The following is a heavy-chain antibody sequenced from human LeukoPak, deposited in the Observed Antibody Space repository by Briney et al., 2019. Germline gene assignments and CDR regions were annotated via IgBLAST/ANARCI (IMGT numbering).Heavy chain of an antibody. CDR1: GGSISSYY. CDR3: AKGSGGSGSYYPYYFDY. J-gene: IGHJ4*02. CDR2: IYCSGST. D-gene: IGHD3-10*01. V-gene: IGHV4-59*01. Sequence: SETLSLTCTVSGGSISSYYWSWIRQPPGKGLEWIGYIYCSGSTNYNPSLKSRVTISVDTSKNQVSLKLSSVTAADTAVYYCAKGSGGSGSYYPYYFDYWDQGTLVTVSS.